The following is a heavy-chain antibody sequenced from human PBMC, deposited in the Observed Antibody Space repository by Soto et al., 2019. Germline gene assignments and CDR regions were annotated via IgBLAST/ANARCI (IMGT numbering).Heavy chain of an antibody. CDR3: ARGVAASYYFVS. J-gene: IGHJ4*02. CDR1: GYTFTTYD. V-gene: IGHV1-18*01. D-gene: IGHD3-3*01. CDR2: ISTYNGNT. Sequence: ASVKVSCKASGYTFTTYDISWVRQAPGQGLEWMGRISTYNGNTNYPQSLQGRLTMTTDTSTTTAYMELRSLRSDDTAVYYCARGVAASYYFVSWGQGPLVTVPS.